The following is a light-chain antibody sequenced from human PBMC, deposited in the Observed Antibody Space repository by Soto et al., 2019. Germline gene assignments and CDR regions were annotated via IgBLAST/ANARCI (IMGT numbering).Light chain of an antibody. V-gene: IGKV1-5*03. CDR3: LQYQSYWT. Sequence: DIQMTQSPSTLSASVGDRVSITCRASQSISRQLAWYQQKPGKDPNLLIYQASNLETGVPSRFPGSGSGTEFTLTISRLQPDDLATYSCLQYQSYWTFGQGTKVEVK. CDR2: QAS. CDR1: QSISRQ. J-gene: IGKJ1*01.